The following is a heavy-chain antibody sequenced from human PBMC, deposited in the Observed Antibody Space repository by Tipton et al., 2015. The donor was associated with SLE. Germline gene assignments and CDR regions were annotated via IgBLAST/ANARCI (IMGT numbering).Heavy chain of an antibody. CDR1: RGSISSSSYF. J-gene: IGHJ4*02. Sequence: TLSLTCTVSRGSISSSSYFWAWIRQPPGKGLEWIGSVFYSGSTFYNPSLKSRLSISIDTSKSQFSLKLSSVTAADTAVYYCARHDYDDNGYYSHYFDYWGQGTLVTVSS. CDR3: ARHDYDDNGYYSHYFDY. D-gene: IGHD3-22*01. V-gene: IGHV4-39*01. CDR2: VFYSGST.